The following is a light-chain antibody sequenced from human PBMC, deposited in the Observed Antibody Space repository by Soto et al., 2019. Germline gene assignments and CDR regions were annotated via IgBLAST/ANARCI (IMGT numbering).Light chain of an antibody. Sequence: EIVLTQSPGTLSLSPGERATLSCRASRSLSNSYLAWYQQKPGQAPRLLIYGASSRATGIPDRFSGSGSGTDFTLTISRLEPEDVAVYYCQLYGSSPLTFGGGTKVEIK. V-gene: IGKV3-20*01. CDR1: RSLSNSY. J-gene: IGKJ4*01. CDR3: QLYGSSPLT. CDR2: GAS.